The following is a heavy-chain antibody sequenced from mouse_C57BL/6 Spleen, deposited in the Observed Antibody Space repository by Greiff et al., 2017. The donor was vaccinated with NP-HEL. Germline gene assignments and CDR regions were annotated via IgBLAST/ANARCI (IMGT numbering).Heavy chain of an antibody. D-gene: IGHD1-1*01. Sequence: EVHLVESGGDLVKPGGSLKLSCAASGFTFSSYGMSWVRQTPDKRLEWVATISSGGSYTYYPDSVKGRFTISRDNAKNTLYLQMSSLKSEDTAMYYCAREIRSSPFDYWGQGTTLTVSS. CDR2: ISSGGSYT. CDR3: AREIRSSPFDY. V-gene: IGHV5-6*01. J-gene: IGHJ2*01. CDR1: GFTFSSYG.